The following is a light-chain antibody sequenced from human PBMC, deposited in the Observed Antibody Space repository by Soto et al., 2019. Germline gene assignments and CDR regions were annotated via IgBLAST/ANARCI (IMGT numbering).Light chain of an antibody. CDR1: QSVSDY. CDR2: DAS. J-gene: IGKJ1*01. Sequence: DIQMTQSPSTLSASVGDRVTISCRASQSVSDYLAWYQQKPGEAPKLLIYDASTLESGVPSRFSGSGSETQFTLTISSLQPEDFATYYCQQHYTYSWTFGQGTKVDI. CDR3: QQHYTYSWT. V-gene: IGKV1-5*01.